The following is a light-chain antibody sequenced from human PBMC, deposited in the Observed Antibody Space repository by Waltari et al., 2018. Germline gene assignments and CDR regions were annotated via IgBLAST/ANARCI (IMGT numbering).Light chain of an antibody. CDR3: GTWDTSLSALI. CDR2: ENN. Sequence: QSVLTQPPSVSAAPGQKVTISCSGSSSNIGNDYVSWYQQLPGTAPKLFIYENNNRPSGMPDRFAGSKSGTSATLGITGLQTGDEADYYCGTWDTSLSALIFGGGTKLTVL. CDR1: SSNIGNDY. J-gene: IGLJ2*01. V-gene: IGLV1-51*02.